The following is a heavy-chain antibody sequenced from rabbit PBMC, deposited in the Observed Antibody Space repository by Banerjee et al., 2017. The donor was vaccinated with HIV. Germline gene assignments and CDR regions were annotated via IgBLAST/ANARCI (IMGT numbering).Heavy chain of an antibody. J-gene: IGHJ4*01. CDR2: IYTGSGHS. Sequence: QEQLEESGGDLVQPEGSLTLTCTASEFSFSSGYDICWVRQAPGKGLEWIACIYTGSGHSYYASWAKGRFTISKTSSTTVTLQMTSLTAADTATYFCARGGYDENYFNLWGPGTLVTVS. D-gene: IGHD2-1*01. CDR1: EFSFSSGYD. V-gene: IGHV1S45*01. CDR3: ARGGYDENYFNL.